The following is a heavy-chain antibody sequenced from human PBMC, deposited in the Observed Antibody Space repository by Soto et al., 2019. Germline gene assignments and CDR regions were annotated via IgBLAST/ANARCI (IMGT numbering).Heavy chain of an antibody. Sequence: PGWSLRLSCASSVFTFISYAMSWVRQAPGKGLEWVSAISGSGGSTYYADSVKGRFTISRDNSKNTLYLQMNSPRAEDTAVYYCAKVPYSSPMDGMDVWGQGTTVTVSS. D-gene: IGHD6-13*01. V-gene: IGHV3-23*01. CDR2: ISGSGGST. CDR3: AKVPYSSPMDGMDV. J-gene: IGHJ6*02. CDR1: VFTFISYA.